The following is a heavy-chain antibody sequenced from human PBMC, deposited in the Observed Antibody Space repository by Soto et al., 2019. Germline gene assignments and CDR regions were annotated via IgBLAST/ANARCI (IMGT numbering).Heavy chain of an antibody. D-gene: IGHD7-27*01. V-gene: IGHV4-30-4*08. CDR2: IYYSGST. J-gene: IGHJ4*02. CDR3: ARGPSGDKVHY. CDR1: GGSISSGGYY. Sequence: SETLSLTCTVSGGSISSGGYYWSWIRQHPGKGLEWIGYIYYSGSTYYNPSLKSRVTISLDTSKNHFSLTLSSVTAADTAVYYCARGPSGDKVHYWGQGALVTVSS.